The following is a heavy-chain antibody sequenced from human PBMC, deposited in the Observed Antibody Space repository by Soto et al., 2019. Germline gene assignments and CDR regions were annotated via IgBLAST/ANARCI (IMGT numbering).Heavy chain of an antibody. CDR2: IYYSGST. J-gene: IGHJ4*02. D-gene: IGHD1-20*01. Sequence: SETLSLTCTVSGGSISSYYWSWIRQPPGKGLEWIGYIYYSGSTNYNPAHRSRVTISVDTSKNQFSLKLSSVTAADTAVYYCASSNYNYEGLFDYWGQGTLVTVSS. CDR3: ASSNYNYEGLFDY. V-gene: IGHV4-59*01. CDR1: GGSISSYY.